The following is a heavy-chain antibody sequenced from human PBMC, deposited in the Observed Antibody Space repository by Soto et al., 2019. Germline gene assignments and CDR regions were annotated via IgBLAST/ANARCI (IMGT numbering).Heavy chain of an antibody. J-gene: IGHJ5*02. CDR2: IYHSWSA. CDR1: GGSISSGDYY. D-gene: IGHD7-27*01. CDR3: ARDEIWGYVWFDP. Sequence: QVQLQESGPGLVKPSQTLSLTCSVSGGSISSGDYYWSWIRQHPGKGLEWIGYIYHSWSAYYNPSFKRRLKMSVGKSTNQFSLNLTSVTAADTAVDYCARDEIWGYVWFDPWSPGTLVTVSS. V-gene: IGHV4-31*03.